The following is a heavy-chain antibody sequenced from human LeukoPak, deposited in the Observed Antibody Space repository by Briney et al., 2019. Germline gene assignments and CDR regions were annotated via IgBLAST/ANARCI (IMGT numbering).Heavy chain of an antibody. J-gene: IGHJ4*02. CDR3: AREPLPKQQLGRGLSY. CDR2: INPNSGGT. CDR1: GYTFTTYA. D-gene: IGHD6-13*01. V-gene: IGHV1-2*02. Sequence: ASVKVSCKASGYTFTTYAMNWVRQAPGQGLEWMGWINPNSGGTNYAQKFQGRVTMTRDTSISTAYMELSRLRSDDTAVYYCAREPLPKQQLGRGLSYWGQGTLVTVSS.